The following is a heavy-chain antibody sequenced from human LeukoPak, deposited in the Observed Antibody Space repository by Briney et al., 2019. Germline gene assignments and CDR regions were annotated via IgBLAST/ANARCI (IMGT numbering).Heavy chain of an antibody. D-gene: IGHD2-15*01. CDR2: ISYDGSNK. J-gene: IGHJ5*02. CDR3: ARVRSTPLLLNNWFDP. V-gene: IGHV3-30*04. Sequence: GGSLRLSCAASGFTFSSYAMHWVRQAPGKGLEWMAVISYDGSNKYYADSVKGRFTISRDNSKNALYLQMNSLRAEDTAVYYCARVRSTPLLLNNWFDPWGQGTLVTVSS. CDR1: GFTFSSYA.